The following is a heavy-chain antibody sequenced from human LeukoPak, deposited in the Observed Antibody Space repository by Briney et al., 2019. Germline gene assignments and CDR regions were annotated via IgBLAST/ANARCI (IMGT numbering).Heavy chain of an antibody. CDR3: ARHPASENSGRLGSYYGMDV. CDR2: MSHTGAT. Sequence: SETLSLTCAVFGGSFSGYYWSWIRQSPEKGLEWIGEMSHTGATNYNPSLKSRVTVSVDTSKKQFSLNLRSVTAADTAVYYCARHPASENSGRLGSYYGMDVWGQGTTVTVSS. D-gene: IGHD6-6*01. J-gene: IGHJ6*02. CDR1: GGSFSGYY. V-gene: IGHV4-34*01.